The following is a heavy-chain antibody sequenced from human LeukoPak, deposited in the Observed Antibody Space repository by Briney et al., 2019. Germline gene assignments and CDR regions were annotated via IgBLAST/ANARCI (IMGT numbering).Heavy chain of an antibody. CDR1: GGSFSGYY. V-gene: IGHV4-34*01. Sequence: PSETLSLTCAVYGGSFSGYYWSWIRQPPGKGLEWIGEINHSGSTNYNPSLKSRATISVDTSKNQFSLKLSSVTAADTAVYYCAIRGYSYGYLSYWGQGTLVTDSS. CDR3: AIRGYSYGYLSY. CDR2: INHSGST. D-gene: IGHD5-18*01. J-gene: IGHJ4*02.